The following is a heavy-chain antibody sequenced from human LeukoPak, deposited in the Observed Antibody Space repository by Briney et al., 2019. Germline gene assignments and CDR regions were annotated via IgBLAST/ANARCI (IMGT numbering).Heavy chain of an antibody. CDR1: GGSISSNY. J-gene: IGHJ6*03. CDR2: IYTSGST. CDR3: ARGDRSYYYYYMDV. V-gene: IGHV4-4*07. Sequence: SETLSLTCTVSGGSISSNYWSWIRQSAGKGLEWIGRIYTSGSTNYNPSLKSRVTMSVDTSKNQFSLKLSSVTAADTAVYYCARGDRSYYYYYMDVWGKGATVTVSS.